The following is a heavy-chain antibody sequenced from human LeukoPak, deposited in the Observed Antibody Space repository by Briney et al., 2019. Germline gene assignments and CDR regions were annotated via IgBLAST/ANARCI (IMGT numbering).Heavy chain of an antibody. D-gene: IGHD1-7*01. J-gene: IGHJ6*03. CDR2: ISSSSTI. CDR3: ARGGSWNSYYYYYMDV. CDR1: GFTFSSYS. V-gene: IGHV3-48*04. Sequence: PGGSLRLSCAASGFTFSSYSMNWVRQAPGKGLGWVSYISSSSTIYYADSVKGRFTISRDNAKNSLFLQMNSLRAEDTAVYYCARGGSWNSYYYYYMDVWGKGTSVTVSS.